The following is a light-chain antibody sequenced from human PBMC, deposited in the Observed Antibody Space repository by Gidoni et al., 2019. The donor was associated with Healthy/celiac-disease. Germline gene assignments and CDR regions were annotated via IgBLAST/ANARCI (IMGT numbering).Light chain of an antibody. V-gene: IGLV2-14*01. CDR3: SSYTSSSTLYVV. Sequence: SALTQPASVSGSPGQSITISCTGTSSDVGDYNYVSWYQQHPGKAPKLMIYEVSNRPSGVSNRFSGSKSGNTASLTISGLQAEDEADYYCSSYTSSSTLYVVFGGGTKLTVL. J-gene: IGLJ2*01. CDR1: SSDVGDYNY. CDR2: EVS.